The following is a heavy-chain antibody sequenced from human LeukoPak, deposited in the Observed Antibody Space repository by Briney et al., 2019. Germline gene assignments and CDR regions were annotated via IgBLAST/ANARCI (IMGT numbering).Heavy chain of an antibody. Sequence: GGSLRLSCAASGFTFSSYAMSWVRQAPGKGLEWVSAILASGGSMYYADSVRGRFTISRDNSKNTLYPRMNSLRAEDTAVYYCAKNYYDSSGPWVWFFDLWGRGTLVTVSS. CDR2: ILASGGSM. D-gene: IGHD3-22*01. J-gene: IGHJ2*01. CDR1: GFTFSSYA. V-gene: IGHV3-23*01. CDR3: AKNYYDSSGPWVWFFDL.